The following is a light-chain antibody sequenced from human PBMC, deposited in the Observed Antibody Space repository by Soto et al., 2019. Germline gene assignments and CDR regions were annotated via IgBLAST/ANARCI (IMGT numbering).Light chain of an antibody. J-gene: IGKJ1*01. CDR3: QQYNSYPWT. CDR2: KAS. Sequence: ISSWLAWYQQKPGKAPKLLIYKASSLESGVPSRFSGSGSGTEFTLTISSLQPDDFATYYCQQYNSYPWTFGQGTKVEIK. V-gene: IGKV1-5*03. CDR1: ISSW.